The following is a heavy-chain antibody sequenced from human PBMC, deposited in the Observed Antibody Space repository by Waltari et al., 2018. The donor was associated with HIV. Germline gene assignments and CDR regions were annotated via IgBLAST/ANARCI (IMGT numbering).Heavy chain of an antibody. J-gene: IGHJ6*02. Sequence: QVQLQESGPGLVKPSQTLSLTCPVSGGPISSGSSYWSWIRQPAGKGLEWIGRIYTSGNTDYNPSLKSRVTISVDTSKNQFSLKLTSVTAADTAVYYCARARVRSGYGLYYYYGMDVWGQGTTVTVSS. D-gene: IGHD5-12*01. CDR1: GGPISSGSSY. V-gene: IGHV4-61*02. CDR2: IYTSGNT. CDR3: ARARVRSGYGLYYYYGMDV.